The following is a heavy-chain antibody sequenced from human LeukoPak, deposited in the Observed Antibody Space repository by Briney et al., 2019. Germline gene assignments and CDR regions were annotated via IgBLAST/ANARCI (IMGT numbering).Heavy chain of an antibody. V-gene: IGHV3-11*01. Sequence: GGSLRLSCTASGFSFSDYYMNWIRQAPGKGLEWLSYISSSGNTRHHADSVKGRFTISRNNAKNSLYLQMDSLRPEDTAVYYCARAPDSGYEDNWGQGTLVTVSS. CDR1: GFSFSDYY. J-gene: IGHJ4*02. CDR3: ARAPDSGYEDN. D-gene: IGHD5-12*01. CDR2: ISSSGNTR.